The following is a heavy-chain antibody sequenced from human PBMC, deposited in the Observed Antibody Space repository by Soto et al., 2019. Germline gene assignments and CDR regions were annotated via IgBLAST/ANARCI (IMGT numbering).Heavy chain of an antibody. Sequence: LETLSLTCTVSGGSISSYYWSWIRQPPGKGLEWIGYIYYSGSTNYNPSLKSRVTISVDTSKNQFSLKLSAVTAADTAVYYCARNMVRGVYGMDVWGQGTTVTVSS. D-gene: IGHD3-10*01. CDR3: ARNMVRGVYGMDV. V-gene: IGHV4-59*01. CDR1: GGSISSYY. CDR2: IYYSGST. J-gene: IGHJ6*02.